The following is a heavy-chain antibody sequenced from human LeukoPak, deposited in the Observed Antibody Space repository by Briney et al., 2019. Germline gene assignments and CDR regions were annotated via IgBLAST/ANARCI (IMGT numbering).Heavy chain of an antibody. CDR2: ISAYNGNT. Sequence: ASVKVSCKASGYTFTSYGISWVRQAPGQGLEWMGWISAYNGNTNYAQKLQGRVTMTTDTSTSTAYMELRSLRSDDTAVYYCARAPIERYCSSTSCYNDYYYYMDVWGKGTTVTVSS. J-gene: IGHJ6*03. V-gene: IGHV1-18*01. CDR3: ARAPIERYCSSTSCYNDYYYYMDV. CDR1: GYTFTSYG. D-gene: IGHD2-2*02.